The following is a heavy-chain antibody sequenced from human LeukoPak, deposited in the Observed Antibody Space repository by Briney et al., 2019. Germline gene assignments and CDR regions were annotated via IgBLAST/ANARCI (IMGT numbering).Heavy chain of an antibody. V-gene: IGHV3-7*01. J-gene: IGHJ1*01. CDR2: IKQDGSEK. CDR1: GFTFSSYW. D-gene: IGHD6-19*01. CDR3: ATGYSSGWYFYFQH. Sequence: GGSLRLSCAASGFTFSSYWMSWVRQAPGKGLEWVANIKQDGSEKYYVDSVKGRFTISRDNAKNSLYLQMNSLRAEDTAVYYCATGYSSGWYFYFQHWGQGSLVSVSS.